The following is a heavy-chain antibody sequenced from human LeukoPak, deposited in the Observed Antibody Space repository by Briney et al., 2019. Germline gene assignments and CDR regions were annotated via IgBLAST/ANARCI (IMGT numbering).Heavy chain of an antibody. Sequence: SVKVSCKASGGTFSSYAISWVRQAPGQGLEWMGGIIPIFGTANYAQKFQGRVTITTDESTSTAYMELSSLRSEDTAVYYCTRERDSSPYFDYWGQGTLVTVSS. D-gene: IGHD6-6*01. CDR3: TRERDSSPYFDY. J-gene: IGHJ4*02. CDR2: IIPIFGTA. V-gene: IGHV1-69*05. CDR1: GGTFSSYA.